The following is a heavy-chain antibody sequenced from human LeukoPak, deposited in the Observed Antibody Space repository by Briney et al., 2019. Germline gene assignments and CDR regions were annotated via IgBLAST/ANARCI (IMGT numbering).Heavy chain of an antibody. CDR2: INHSGST. J-gene: IGHJ4*02. Sequence: SETLSLTCAISGGSINNYYWSWIRQPPGKGLEWIGEINHSGSTNYNPSLKSRVTISVDTSKNQFSLKLSSVTAADTAVYYCARGGAVILDYWGQGTLATVSS. CDR1: GGSINNYY. V-gene: IGHV4-34*01. CDR3: ARGGAVILDY. D-gene: IGHD2-21*01.